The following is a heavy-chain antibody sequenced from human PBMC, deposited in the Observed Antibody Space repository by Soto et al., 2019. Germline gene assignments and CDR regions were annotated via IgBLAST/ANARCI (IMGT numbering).Heavy chain of an antibody. V-gene: IGHV1-69*08. CDR3: ARSPHDNSGPFDY. Sequence: QVQLVQSGAEMRKPGSSVRVSCKASGGDFYTYTISWVRQAPGQGLEWMGRIVPFLGSPIYAQKFQDRVTITADKSTGTVYMVLSSLRSEDTAIYYCARSPHDNSGPFDYWGQGNLVTVSS. CDR1: GGDFYTYT. D-gene: IGHD3-22*01. J-gene: IGHJ4*02. CDR2: IVPFLGSP.